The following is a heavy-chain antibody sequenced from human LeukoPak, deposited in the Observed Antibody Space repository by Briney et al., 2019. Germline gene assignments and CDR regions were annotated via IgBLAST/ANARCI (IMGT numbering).Heavy chain of an antibody. V-gene: IGHV3-7*01. D-gene: IGHD3-10*01. J-gene: IGHJ4*02. CDR2: IKQDGSEK. Sequence: GGSLRLSCAASGFTFSSYWMSWVRQAPEKGLEWVANIKQDGSEKYYVDSVKGRFTISRDNAKNSLYLQMNSLRAEDTAVYYCARDSDYYGSGSYVDYWGQGTLVTVSS. CDR3: ARDSDYYGSGSYVDY. CDR1: GFTFSSYW.